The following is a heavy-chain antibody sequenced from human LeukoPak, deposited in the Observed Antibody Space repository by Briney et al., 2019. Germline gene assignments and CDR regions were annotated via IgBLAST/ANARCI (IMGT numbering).Heavy chain of an antibody. CDR2: IYYSGST. CDR3: ARTLRGYSYGPFDY. Sequence: SETLSLTCTVSGGSISSYYWSWIRQPPGKGLEWIGYIYYSGSTNYNPSLKSRVTISVDTSKNQFSLKLSSVTAADTAVYYCARTLRGYSYGPFDYWGQGTLVTVSS. J-gene: IGHJ4*02. CDR1: GGSISSYY. V-gene: IGHV4-59*01. D-gene: IGHD5-18*01.